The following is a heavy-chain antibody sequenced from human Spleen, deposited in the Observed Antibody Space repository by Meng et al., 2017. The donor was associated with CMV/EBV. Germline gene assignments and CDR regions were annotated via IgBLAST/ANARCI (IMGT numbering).Heavy chain of an antibody. CDR2: INHSGGI. Sequence: SETLSLTCAVYGGSVRGYYWKWIRQPAGKGLEWIGEINHSGGINYNPSLKSRLTMSVDTSKNQFSLKLTSVTAADTAVYYCARGLSKDFWSGYKAWGQGTLVTVSS. V-gene: IGHV4-34*01. CDR1: GGSVRGYY. D-gene: IGHD3-3*01. CDR3: ARGLSKDFWSGYKA. J-gene: IGHJ5*02.